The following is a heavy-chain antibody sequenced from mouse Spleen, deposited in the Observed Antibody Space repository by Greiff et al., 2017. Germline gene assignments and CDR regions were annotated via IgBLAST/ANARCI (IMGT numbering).Heavy chain of an antibody. J-gene: IGHJ3*01. Sequence: VQLQQSGPELVKPGASVKMSCKASGYTFTDYNMHWVKQSHGKSLEWIGYINPNNGGTSYNQKFKGKATLTTDRSSNTAYMQLNSLTSEDSAVYYCSINYGAYWGQGTLVTVSA. CDR2: INPNNGGT. CDR3: SINYGAY. D-gene: IGHD1-1*01. CDR1: GYTFTDYN. V-gene: IGHV1-22*01.